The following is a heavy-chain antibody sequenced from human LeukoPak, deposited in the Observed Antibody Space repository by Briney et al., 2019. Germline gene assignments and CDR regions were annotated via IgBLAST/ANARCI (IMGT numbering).Heavy chain of an antibody. CDR2: ISRSSSYI. Sequence: GGSLRLSCAASGVTFTDYTMNWVRQGPGKGLEWVSLISRSSSYIYYADSVKGRFTISRDNAKNTLYLQMNSLRAEDTAVYYCARDVSPILFNRLAATPPYWGQGTLVTVSS. D-gene: IGHD2-15*01. V-gene: IGHV3-21*01. J-gene: IGHJ4*02. CDR1: GVTFTDYT. CDR3: ARDVSPILFNRLAATPPY.